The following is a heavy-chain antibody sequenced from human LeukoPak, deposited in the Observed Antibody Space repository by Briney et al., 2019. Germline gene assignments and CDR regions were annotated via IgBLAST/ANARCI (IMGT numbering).Heavy chain of an antibody. D-gene: IGHD3-10*01. V-gene: IGHV3-21*01. CDR1: GFTFSSYS. CDR2: ISSSSTYI. J-gene: IGHJ4*02. Sequence: PGGSLRLSCAASGFTFSSYSMNWVRQAPGKGLEWVSSISSSSTYIYYAHSVKGRFTISRDNTKNSLYLQMNSLRAEDTAVYYCARGYYYGSGSYFDYWGQGTLVTVSS. CDR3: ARGYYYGSGSYFDY.